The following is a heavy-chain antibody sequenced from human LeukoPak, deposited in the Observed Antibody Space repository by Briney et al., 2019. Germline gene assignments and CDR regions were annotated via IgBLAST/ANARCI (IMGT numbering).Heavy chain of an antibody. J-gene: IGHJ4*02. Sequence: SETLSLTCTVSGGSISSYYWSWTRQPPGKGLEWIGYIYYSGSTNYNPSLKSRVTISVDTSKNQFSLKLSSVTAADTAVYYCARGEIYSGSYPYYFDYWGQGTLVTVSS. CDR1: GGSISSYY. CDR3: ARGEIYSGSYPYYFDY. CDR2: IYYSGST. D-gene: IGHD3-10*01. V-gene: IGHV4-59*01.